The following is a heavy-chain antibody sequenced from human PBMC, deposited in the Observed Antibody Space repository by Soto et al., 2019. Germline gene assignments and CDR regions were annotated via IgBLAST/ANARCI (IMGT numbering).Heavy chain of an antibody. Sequence: GESLKISCKGSGYSFTSYWISWVRQMPGKGLEWMGRIDPSDSYTNYSPSFQGHVTISADKSISTAYLQWSSLKASDTAMYYCARLWVDRDGFPTHYGMDGWGKGTPVIVPS. CDR1: GYSFTSYW. CDR3: ARLWVDRDGFPTHYGMDG. CDR2: IDPSDSYT. D-gene: IGHD1-26*01. V-gene: IGHV5-10-1*01. J-gene: IGHJ6*04.